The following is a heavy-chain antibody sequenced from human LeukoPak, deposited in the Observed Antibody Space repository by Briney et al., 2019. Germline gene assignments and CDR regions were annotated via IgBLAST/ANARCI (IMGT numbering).Heavy chain of an antibody. CDR3: ARGGSSSFDI. V-gene: IGHV4-4*07. D-gene: IGHD2-15*01. Sequence: SETLSLTCTVSGGSISSYYWSWIRQPAGKGLEGIGRSYTSGSTNYNPSLKSRVTMSVDTSKNQFSLKLSSVPAGDTAVYYCARGGSSSFDIWGQGTMVTVSS. CDR1: GGSISSYY. J-gene: IGHJ3*02. CDR2: SYTSGST.